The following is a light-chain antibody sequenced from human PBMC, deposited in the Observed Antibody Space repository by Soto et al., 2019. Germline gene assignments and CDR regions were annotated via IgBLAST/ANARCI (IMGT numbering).Light chain of an antibody. CDR3: QHYSNYSWA. J-gene: IGKJ1*01. Sequence: DIQMTQSPSTLSGSVGDRVTITCRASQTISSWLAWYQQKPGKAPKLLIYKASTLKSGVPSRFSGSGSGTEITLTSSSLQADDFATYYCQHYSNYSWAFGQGTKVDIK. CDR1: QTISSW. V-gene: IGKV1-5*03. CDR2: KAS.